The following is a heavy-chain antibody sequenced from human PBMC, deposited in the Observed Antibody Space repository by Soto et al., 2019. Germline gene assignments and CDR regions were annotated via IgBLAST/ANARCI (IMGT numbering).Heavy chain of an antibody. J-gene: IGHJ6*02. CDR2: TYYRSKWYN. CDR3: ARGRRDYSDQEGYGMDV. Sequence: SQTLALTCAISGDSVSSNSAAWNWIRQSPSRGLEWLGRTYYRSKWYNDYAVSVKSRITINPDTSKNQFSLQLNSVTPEDTAVYYCARGRRDYSDQEGYGMDVWGQVTTVTVSS. CDR1: GDSVSSNSAA. V-gene: IGHV6-1*01. D-gene: IGHD1-26*01.